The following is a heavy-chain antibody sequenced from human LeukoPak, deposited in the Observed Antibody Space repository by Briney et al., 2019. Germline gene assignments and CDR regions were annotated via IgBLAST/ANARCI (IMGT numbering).Heavy chain of an antibody. CDR1: GDFISTDY. Sequence: PSETLSLTCTVTGDFISTDYWSWIRQPPGKGLEWIGCIYNSGSTNYNPSLKSRVTISVDTSKNQFSLKLNSVTAADTAVYYCARDRPNDFWSGPGAFX. V-gene: IGHV4-59*01. CDR3: ARDRPNDFWSGPGAFX. J-gene: IGHJ3*02. CDR2: IYNSGST. D-gene: IGHD3-3*01.